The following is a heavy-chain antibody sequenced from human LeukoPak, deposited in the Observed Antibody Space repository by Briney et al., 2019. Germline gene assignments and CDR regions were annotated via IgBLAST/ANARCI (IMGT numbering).Heavy chain of an antibody. CDR2: IYYSGST. D-gene: IGHD2/OR15-2a*01. J-gene: IGHJ4*02. CDR3: ARLVRRQYYSYLDS. Sequence: KPSETLSLTCSVSGGSINNTNYYWGWIRQPPGKGLEWIGSIYYSGSTYYSPSLQSRVTIPVDTSKNQFSLKLSSMTAADTAMYYCARLVRRQYYSYLDSWGQGTLVTVSS. V-gene: IGHV4-39*07. CDR1: GGSINNTNYY.